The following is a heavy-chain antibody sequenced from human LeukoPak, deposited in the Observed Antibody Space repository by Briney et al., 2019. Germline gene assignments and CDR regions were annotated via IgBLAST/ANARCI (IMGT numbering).Heavy chain of an antibody. CDR3: ARYGLLGLSEINAFDF. V-gene: IGHV1-18*01. Sequence: ASVKVSCKASGHTFTSYAISWVRQAPGQGLEWMGWISAYNGNTNYAQKLQGRVTMTTDTSTSTAYMELRSLRSDDTAVYYCARYGLLGLSEINAFDFWGQGTVVTVSS. J-gene: IGHJ3*01. D-gene: IGHD2-2*01. CDR2: ISAYNGNT. CDR1: GHTFTSYA.